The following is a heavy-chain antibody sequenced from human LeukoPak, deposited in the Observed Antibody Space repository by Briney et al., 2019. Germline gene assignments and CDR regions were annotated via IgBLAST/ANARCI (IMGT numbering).Heavy chain of an antibody. CDR2: IHRNGNT. Sequence: SETLSLTCTVYNGSFSGYYWSWIRQSPGKGLEWIGEIHRNGNTRYNPSLKSRVTISADTSENQLTLKVHSVTAADTAVYYCVVGRTSGGPLWGQGTLVTVSS. V-gene: IGHV4-34*01. CDR3: VVGRTSGGPL. J-gene: IGHJ4*02. D-gene: IGHD3-16*01. CDR1: NGSFSGYY.